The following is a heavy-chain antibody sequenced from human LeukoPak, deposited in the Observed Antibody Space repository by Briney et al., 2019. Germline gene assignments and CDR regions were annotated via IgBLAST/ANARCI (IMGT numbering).Heavy chain of an antibody. V-gene: IGHV1-18*01. Sequence: ASVKVSCKASGYTFTSYGFSWVRQAPGQGLEWMGWISDYNGNTNYAQKLQGRVTMTTDTSTSTAYMELRSLRSDDTAVYYCARYPGGTSGYYDYHYMDVWGKGXTVTXSS. J-gene: IGHJ6*03. CDR1: GYTFTSYG. CDR3: ARYPGGTSGYYDYHYMDV. CDR2: ISDYNGNT. D-gene: IGHD3-10*01.